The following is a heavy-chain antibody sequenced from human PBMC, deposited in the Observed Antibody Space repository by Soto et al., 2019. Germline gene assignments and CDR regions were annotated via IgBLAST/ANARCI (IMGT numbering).Heavy chain of an antibody. J-gene: IGHJ6*02. D-gene: IGHD2-15*01. V-gene: IGHV3-33*08. CDR1: GFTFNTYG. CDR3: ARGDCTGAYCYSWPFNYGVDV. Sequence: QVQLVESGGGVVQPGGSLRLSCTTSGFTFNTYGMYWVRQAPGKGLEWVGIIWYDGSNKYYGDSVKGRFTISRDNSKNTLYLQMNSLRAEDTALYYCARGDCTGAYCYSWPFNYGVDVWGQGTTVTVSS. CDR2: IWYDGSNK.